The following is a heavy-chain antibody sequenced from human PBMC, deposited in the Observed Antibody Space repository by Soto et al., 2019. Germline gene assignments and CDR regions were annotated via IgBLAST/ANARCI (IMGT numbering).Heavy chain of an antibody. CDR1: GGSFSGYY. V-gene: IGHV4-34*01. D-gene: IGHD2-15*01. Sequence: SETLSLTCAVYGGSFSGYYWSWIRQPPGKGLEWIGEINHSGSTNYNPSLKSRVTISVDTSKNQFSLKLSSVTAADTAVYYCARGLGYCSGGSCYWKVRYYYYYMDVWGKGTTVTVSS. CDR2: INHSGST. J-gene: IGHJ6*03. CDR3: ARGLGYCSGGSCYWKVRYYYYYMDV.